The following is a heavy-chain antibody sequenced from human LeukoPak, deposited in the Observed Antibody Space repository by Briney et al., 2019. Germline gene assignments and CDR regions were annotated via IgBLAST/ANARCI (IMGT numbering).Heavy chain of an antibody. CDR1: GGSISSYY. V-gene: IGHV4-4*07. Sequence: PSETLSLTCTVSGGSISSYYWSWIRQPAGKGLEWIGRIYTSGSTNYNPSLKSRVTMSVDTSKNQFSLKLSSVTAADTAVYYCARDRDGDYSYYYYYYMDVWGKGTTVTVYS. CDR2: IYTSGST. CDR3: ARDRDGDYSYYYYYYMDV. J-gene: IGHJ6*03. D-gene: IGHD4-17*01.